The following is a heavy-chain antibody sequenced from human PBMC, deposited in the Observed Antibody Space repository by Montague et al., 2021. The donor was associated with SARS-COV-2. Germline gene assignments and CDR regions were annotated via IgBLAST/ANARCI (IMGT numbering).Heavy chain of an antibody. J-gene: IGHJ6*03. Sequence: SETLSLTCAVHGSSFSGYYWNWIRQSPGKGLEWIGEISQSGNTKYNPSLQSRVSISLDTSRNQFSLKVSSVTAADTAIYYCARLGDGIVPSPILGLGPYYSFYYMDVWGKGTTVTVSS. V-gene: IGHV4-34*01. CDR3: ARLGDGIVPSPILGLGPYYSFYYMDV. CDR2: ISQSGNT. CDR1: GSSFSGYY. D-gene: IGHD2-2*02.